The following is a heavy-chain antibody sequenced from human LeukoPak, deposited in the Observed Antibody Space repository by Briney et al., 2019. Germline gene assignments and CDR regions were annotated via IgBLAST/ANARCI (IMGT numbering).Heavy chain of an antibody. CDR3: TRMTTGHDY. D-gene: IGHD4-17*01. CDR2: INHSGST. J-gene: IGHJ4*02. CDR1: GGSFSGYY. V-gene: IGHV4-34*01. Sequence: SETLSLTCAVYGGSFSGYYWSWIRQPPGKGLEWIGEINHSGSTNYNPSLKSRVTISVDTSKNQFSLKLRSVTVADAGIYYCTRMTTGHDYWGQGTPVTVSS.